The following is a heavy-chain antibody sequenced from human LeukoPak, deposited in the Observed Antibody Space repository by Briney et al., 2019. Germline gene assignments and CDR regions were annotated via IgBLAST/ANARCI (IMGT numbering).Heavy chain of an antibody. J-gene: IGHJ4*02. CDR1: GFAFSSYA. CDR2: ISSNGGST. D-gene: IGHD5-18*01. CDR3: VGTAMVKGFFDY. Sequence: GGSLRLSCSASGFAFSSYAMHWVRQAPGKGLEYVSAISSNGGSTYYADSVKGRSTISRDNSKNTLYLQMSSLRAEDTAVYYCVGTAMVKGFFDYWGQGTLVTVSS. V-gene: IGHV3-64D*06.